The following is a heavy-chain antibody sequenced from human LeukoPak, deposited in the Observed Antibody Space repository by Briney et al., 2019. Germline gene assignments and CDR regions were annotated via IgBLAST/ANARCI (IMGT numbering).Heavy chain of an antibody. CDR3: ARLKDGSGNSNYYYYYMDV. CDR2: IYPGDSDT. Sequence: ESLKISCKGSGYSFTRYWIGWVRQMPGKGLEWMGIIYPGDSDTRYSPSFQGQVTISADKSISTAYLQWSSLKASDTAMYYCARLKDGSGNSNYYYYYMDVWGKGTTVTIFS. V-gene: IGHV5-51*01. CDR1: GYSFTRYW. D-gene: IGHD3-10*01. J-gene: IGHJ6*03.